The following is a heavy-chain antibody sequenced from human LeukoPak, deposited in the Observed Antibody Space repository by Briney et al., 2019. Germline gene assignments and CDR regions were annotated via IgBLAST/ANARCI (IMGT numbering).Heavy chain of an antibody. CDR2: ISGSGGST. V-gene: IGHV3-23*01. D-gene: IGHD6-19*01. J-gene: IGHJ4*02. CDR3: AKDSPLTTYTSGWSSNSFDY. CDR1: GFTFSSYA. Sequence: GGSLRLSCAASGFTFSSYAMSWVRQAPGKGLEWVSAISGSGGSTYYADSVKGRFTISRDSSKNTLYLQMYGLRAEDTAVYFCAKDSPLTTYTSGWSSNSFDYWGQGTLVAVSS.